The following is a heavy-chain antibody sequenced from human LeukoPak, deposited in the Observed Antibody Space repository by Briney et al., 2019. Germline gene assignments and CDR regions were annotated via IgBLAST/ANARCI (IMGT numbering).Heavy chain of an antibody. CDR3: AGGSRRDGYDY. CDR2: IYDNGDA. J-gene: IGHJ4*02. Sequence: SGGSLRLSCAASGFTFSDYSMNWVRQAPGKGLEWVSVIYDNGDAYSADSVKGRFTISRHNSKNTLYLQMNSLRPEDTAVYYCAGGSRRDGYDYWGQGTLVTVSS. D-gene: IGHD5-24*01. CDR1: GFTFSDYS. V-gene: IGHV3-53*04.